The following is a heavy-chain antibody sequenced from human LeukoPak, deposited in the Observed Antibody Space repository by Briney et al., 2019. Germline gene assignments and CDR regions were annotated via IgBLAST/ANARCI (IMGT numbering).Heavy chain of an antibody. V-gene: IGHV3-23*01. CDR2: ISGSDGST. CDR1: GLTFSSYA. Sequence: GGSLRLSCAASGLTFSSYAMTWVRQAPGKGLEWVSTISGSDGSTYYADSVKGRFTISRDNSKNTLYLQMNSLRAEDTALYYCAKDLYGDYHPDYWGQGTLVTVSS. CDR3: AKDLYGDYHPDY. D-gene: IGHD4-17*01. J-gene: IGHJ4*02.